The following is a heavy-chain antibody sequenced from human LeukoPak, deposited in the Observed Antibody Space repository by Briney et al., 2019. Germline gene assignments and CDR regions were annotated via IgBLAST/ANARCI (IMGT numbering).Heavy chain of an antibody. V-gene: IGHV4-59*08. Sequence: PSETLSLTCTVSGGSISSYYWSWIRQPPGKGLEWIAYISDIGSINYNPSLKSRVTISLDTSKNQFSLKLSSVTASDTAVYYCAGHHPRNTVDFWGQGTLVTVSS. CDR1: GGSISSYY. CDR2: ISDIGSI. CDR3: AGHHPRNTVDF. D-gene: IGHD2/OR15-2a*01. J-gene: IGHJ4*02.